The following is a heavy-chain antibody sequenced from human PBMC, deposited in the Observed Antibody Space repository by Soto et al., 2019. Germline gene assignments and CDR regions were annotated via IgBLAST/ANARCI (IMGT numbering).Heavy chain of an antibody. D-gene: IGHD3-16*01. CDR2: IYYSGST. V-gene: IGHV4-59*01. Sequence: SETLSLTCTVSGGSISSYYWSWIRQPPGKGLEWIGYIYYSGSTNYNPSLKSRVTISVDTSKNQFSLKLSSVTAADTAVYYCARDARLRQGFDYWGQGTLVTVSS. J-gene: IGHJ4*02. CDR3: ARDARLRQGFDY. CDR1: GGSISSYY.